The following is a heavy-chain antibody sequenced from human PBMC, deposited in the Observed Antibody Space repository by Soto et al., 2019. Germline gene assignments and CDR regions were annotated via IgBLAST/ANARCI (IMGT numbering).Heavy chain of an antibody. CDR2: ISAYNCDT. V-gene: IGHV1-18*01. D-gene: IGHD2-21*02. CDR3: ARDSVTHKVMVTWAFDI. Sequence: GQLVQSGAEVKRPGASVQVSCRASGYTFTSYGISWVRQAPGQGLEWMGWISAYNCDTKLSQKFEARVSMTTDTTTTTVYMDIRSLRSDDPADYYCARDSVTHKVMVTWAFDICGHGTMVTVSS. CDR1: GYTFTSYG. J-gene: IGHJ3*02.